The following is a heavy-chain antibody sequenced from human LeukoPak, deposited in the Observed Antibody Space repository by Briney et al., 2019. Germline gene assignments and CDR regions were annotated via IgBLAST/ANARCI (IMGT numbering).Heavy chain of an antibody. CDR1: GDSISTSSSY. D-gene: IGHD2-15*01. Sequence: SETLSLTCAVSGDSISTSSSYWSWIRQPPGKGLEWLGRIYSTGSTHYSRSLRSRLALSIDTSKNQFSLRMHSVTAADTAMYYCVRFCSLDWFDPWGQGTQVTVSS. V-gene: IGHV4-39*07. CDR2: IYSTGST. J-gene: IGHJ5*02. CDR3: VRFCSLDWFDP.